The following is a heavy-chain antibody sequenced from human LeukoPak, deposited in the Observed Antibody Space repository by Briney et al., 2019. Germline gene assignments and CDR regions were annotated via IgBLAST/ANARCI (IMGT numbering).Heavy chain of an antibody. CDR1: GFTFSSYW. V-gene: IGHV3-7*01. J-gene: IGHJ4*02. Sequence: PGGSLRLSCAASGFTFSSYWMSWVRQAPGKGLEWVANIKQDGSEKYYVDSVKGRFTISRDNAKNSLYLQMNSLRAEDTAVYYCARDPYRESPGTMTTVTSFDYWGQGTLVTVSS. D-gene: IGHD4-17*01. CDR3: ARDPYRESPGTMTTVTSFDY. CDR2: IKQDGSEK.